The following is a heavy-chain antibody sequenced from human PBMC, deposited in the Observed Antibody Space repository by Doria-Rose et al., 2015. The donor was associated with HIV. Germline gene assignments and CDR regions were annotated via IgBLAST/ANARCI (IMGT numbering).Heavy chain of an antibody. CDR3: ARIKSSRWYHKYYFDF. CDR1: GVSLSSPGMG. Sequence: QITLKESGPVLVKPTETLTLTCTVSGVSLSSPGMGVSWIRQPPGKALEWLANIFSDDESSYKTSLKSRLTISRVTSNSQLDLTMTDMDPVDTATYYCARIKSSRWYHKYYFDFWGQGTLVIVSA. D-gene: IGHD6-13*01. CDR2: IFSDDES. V-gene: IGHV2-26*01. J-gene: IGHJ4*02.